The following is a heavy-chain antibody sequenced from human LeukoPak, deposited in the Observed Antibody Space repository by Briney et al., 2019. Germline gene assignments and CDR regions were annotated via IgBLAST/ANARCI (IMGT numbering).Heavy chain of an antibody. CDR3: ARDPYDSSGYYFQGYYYYGMDV. CDR1: GFTFSDYY. D-gene: IGHD3-22*01. Sequence: SGGSLRLSCAASGFTFSDYYTSWIRQAPGKGLEWVSYISSSGSTIYYADSVKGRFTISRDNAKNSLYLQMNSLRAEDTAVYYCARDPYDSSGYYFQGYYYYGMDVWGQGTTVTVSS. CDR2: ISSSGSTI. J-gene: IGHJ6*02. V-gene: IGHV3-11*01.